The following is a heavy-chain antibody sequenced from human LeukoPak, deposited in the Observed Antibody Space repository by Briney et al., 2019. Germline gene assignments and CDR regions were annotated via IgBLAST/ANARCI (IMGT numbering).Heavy chain of an antibody. J-gene: IGHJ4*02. CDR2: ISSSSSYI. Sequence: GGSLRLSCAASGFTFSSYSMNWVRPAPGKGLEWVSSISSSSSYIYYADSVKGRFTISRDNAKNSLYLQMNSLRAEDTAVYYCARDLIAVAGINPFDYWGQGTLVTVSS. V-gene: IGHV3-21*01. CDR1: GFTFSSYS. D-gene: IGHD6-19*01. CDR3: ARDLIAVAGINPFDY.